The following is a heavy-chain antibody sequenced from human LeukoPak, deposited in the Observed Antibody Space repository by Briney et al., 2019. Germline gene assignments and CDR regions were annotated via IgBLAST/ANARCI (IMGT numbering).Heavy chain of an antibody. CDR3: ARDQGLRQWLTGDDAFDM. J-gene: IGHJ3*02. CDR2: ISSSGTTI. Sequence: GSLRLSCAASGFTFSDYYMSWIRQAPGKGLEWVSYISSSGTTIYYADSVKGRFTISRDNAKNSLYLQMNSLRAEDAAVYYCARDQGLRQWLTGDDAFDMWGQGTMVTVSS. D-gene: IGHD6-19*01. V-gene: IGHV3-11*01. CDR1: GFTFSDYY.